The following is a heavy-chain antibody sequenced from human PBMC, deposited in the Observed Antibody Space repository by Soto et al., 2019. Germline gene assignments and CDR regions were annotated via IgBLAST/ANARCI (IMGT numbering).Heavy chain of an antibody. J-gene: IGHJ3*02. V-gene: IGHV3-66*01. Sequence: GGSLRLSCAASGFTVSGNFMSWVRQAPGKGLEWVSVIYSGGTTYYADSVKGRFTISRDNSKNTLYLQMNSLRADDTAVYYCAMSSQGSGYAEAFDIWGQGTMVTVSS. D-gene: IGHD3-16*01. CDR1: GFTVSGNF. CDR2: IYSGGTT. CDR3: AMSSQGSGYAEAFDI.